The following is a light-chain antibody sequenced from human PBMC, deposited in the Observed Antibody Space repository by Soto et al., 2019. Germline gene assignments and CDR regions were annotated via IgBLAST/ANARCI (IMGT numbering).Light chain of an antibody. CDR2: DAS. J-gene: IGKJ3*01. CDR1: QSVSSTY. Sequence: EIVLTQSPGTLSLSPGERATLSCRASQSVSSTYLAWYQQKPGQAPRLLIYDASSRATGIPDKFIDSGSGSDFSLTISRLEPEDSAVYYCQQYGKSPGFFTFGPGTKVDIK. CDR3: QQYGKSPGFFT. V-gene: IGKV3-20*01.